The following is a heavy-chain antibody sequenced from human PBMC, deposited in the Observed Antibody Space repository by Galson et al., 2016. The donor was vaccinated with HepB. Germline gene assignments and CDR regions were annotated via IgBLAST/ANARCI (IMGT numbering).Heavy chain of an antibody. CDR2: IYWDDDK. V-gene: IGHV2-5*02. D-gene: IGHD2/OR15-2a*01. CDR1: GFSLITTEVG. CDR3: AHRRWLSPLDY. Sequence: PALVKPTQTLTLTCTFSGFSLITTEVGVGWIRQPPGKALEWLALIYWDDDKRYSPSLKSRLTISKDTSKNQVVLNMTNVDPVDTATYYCAHRRWLSPLDYWGQGILGTVSS. J-gene: IGHJ4*02.